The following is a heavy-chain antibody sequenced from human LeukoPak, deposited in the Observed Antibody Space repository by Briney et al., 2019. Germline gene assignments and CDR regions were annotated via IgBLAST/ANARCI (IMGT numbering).Heavy chain of an antibody. J-gene: IGHJ4*02. CDR1: GFTFSSYA. CDR2: ISYDGSNK. D-gene: IGHD1-26*01. V-gene: IGHV3-30-3*01. Sequence: PGGSLRLSCAASGFTFSSYAMHWVRQAPGKGLEWVAVISYDGSNKYYADSVKGRFTISRDNSKNTLYLQMNSLRAEDMAVYYCAKDPNSGSYWGYYFDYWGQGTLVAVSS. CDR3: AKDPNSGSYWGYYFDY.